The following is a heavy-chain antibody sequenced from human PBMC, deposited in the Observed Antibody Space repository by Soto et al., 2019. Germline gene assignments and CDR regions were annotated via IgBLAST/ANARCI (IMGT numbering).Heavy chain of an antibody. CDR1: GDSISSSNW. V-gene: IGHV4-4*02. D-gene: IGHD3-10*01. CDR2: IYHSGST. Sequence: QVQLQESGPGLVKPSGTLSVTSGVSGDSISSSNWWSWVRQPPGKGLEWIGEIYHSGSTNYNPSLKTRVTISVDESKNQCSLKLTSVTASDTAVYFCARVRFAFDVWGQGTMVTVSS. CDR3: ARVRFAFDV. J-gene: IGHJ3*01.